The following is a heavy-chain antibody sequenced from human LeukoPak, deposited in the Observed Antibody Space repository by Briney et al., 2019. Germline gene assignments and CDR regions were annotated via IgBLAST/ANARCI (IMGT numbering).Heavy chain of an antibody. CDR1: GGSIRSYY. Sequence: SETLSLTCTVSGGSIRSYYWSWLRQPAGEGLEWSGRVYSSGGTNYNPSLKSRVTMSVDTSKSQFSLHLSSVTAADTAVYYCARGYSSSWWDYMDVWGKGTTVTVSS. D-gene: IGHD6-13*01. J-gene: IGHJ6*03. CDR2: VYSSGGT. CDR3: ARGYSSSWWDYMDV. V-gene: IGHV4-4*07.